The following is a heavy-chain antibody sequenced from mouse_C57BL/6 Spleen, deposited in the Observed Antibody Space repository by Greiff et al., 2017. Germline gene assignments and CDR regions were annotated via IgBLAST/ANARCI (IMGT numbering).Heavy chain of an antibody. J-gene: IGHJ4*01. D-gene: IGHD2-5*01. CDR2: ISYSGST. Sequence: DVQLVESGPGLAKPSQTLSLTCSVTGYSITSDYWNWIRKFPGNKLEYMGYISYSGSTYYNPSLKSRISITRDTSKNQYYLQLNSVTTEDTATYYCARRAYSKSLAMDYWGQGTSVTVSS. CDR3: ARRAYSKSLAMDY. V-gene: IGHV3-8*01. CDR1: GYSITSDY.